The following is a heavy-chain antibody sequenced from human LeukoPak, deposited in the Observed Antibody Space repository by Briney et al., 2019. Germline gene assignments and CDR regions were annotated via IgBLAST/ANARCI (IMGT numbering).Heavy chain of an antibody. CDR1: GFTFSNYA. Sequence: GGSLRLSCETSGFTFSNYAMSWVRQAPGKGLEWVSIISDSGASSIYSDSVKGRFTISRDNSKNTLYLQMNSLRAEDTAIYYCAKSRGSYWVPEFDYWGQGTLVTVSS. J-gene: IGHJ4*02. V-gene: IGHV3-23*01. CDR2: ISDSGASS. D-gene: IGHD1-26*01. CDR3: AKSRGSYWVPEFDY.